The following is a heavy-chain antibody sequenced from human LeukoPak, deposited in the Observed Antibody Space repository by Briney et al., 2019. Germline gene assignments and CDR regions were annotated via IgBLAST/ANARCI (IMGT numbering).Heavy chain of an antibody. CDR2: IYYSGST. CDR3: ARGGASSRYFDY. D-gene: IGHD6-6*01. J-gene: IGHJ4*02. V-gene: IGHV4-59*01. CDR1: GASISGDY. Sequence: PSETLSLTCTVSGASISGDYWSWIRQPPGKGLEWIAFIYYSGSTNYNPSLKSRVTISVDTSKNQLSLKLSSVTAADTAVYYCARGGASSRYFDYWGQGTLVTVSS.